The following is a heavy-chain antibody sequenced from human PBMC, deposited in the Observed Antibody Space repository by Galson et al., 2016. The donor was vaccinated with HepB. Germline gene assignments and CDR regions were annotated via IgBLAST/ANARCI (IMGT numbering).Heavy chain of an antibody. D-gene: IGHD4-11*01. CDR1: GGSIRSSDSY. Sequence: SETLSLTCTVSGGSIRSSDSYWSWIRQPPGKGLECIGSMFYTGTTYFNPSLKSRVTISVDTSKNHFSLKLRSVTAADTAVYFCARLTLNEHSNNWFDPWGQGTLVTVSS. J-gene: IGHJ5*02. CDR3: ARLTLNEHSNNWFDP. CDR2: MFYTGTT. V-gene: IGHV4-39*07.